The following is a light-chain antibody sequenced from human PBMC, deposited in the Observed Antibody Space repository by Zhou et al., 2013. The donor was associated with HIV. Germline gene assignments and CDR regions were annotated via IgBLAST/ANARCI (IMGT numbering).Light chain of an antibody. CDR1: QSVSSN. CDR2: GAS. Sequence: EIVMTQSPATLSVSPGERATLSCRASQSVSSNLAWYQQKPGQAPRLLISGASTRATGFPARFSGSGSGTEFTLTISSMQSEDFAVYYCQQYNTGLSLTFGGGTKVEIK. V-gene: IGKV3-15*01. J-gene: IGKJ4*01. CDR3: QQYNTGLSLT.